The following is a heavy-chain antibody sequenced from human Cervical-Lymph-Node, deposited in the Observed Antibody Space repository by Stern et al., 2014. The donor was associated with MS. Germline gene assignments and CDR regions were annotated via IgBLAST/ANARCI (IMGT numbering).Heavy chain of an antibody. CDR3: ARDTSSPERSDW. V-gene: IGHV3-53*01. Sequence: EVQLVESGGGVIQPGGSLRLSCTASGFTVSRDYMTWVRQAPGNVLDWVSLITNVGSTFYTDSVKGRFTISRDDSKNTVYLHMTSLRAEDTAMYYCARDTSSPERSDWWGQGTLVTVSS. CDR1: GFTVSRDY. J-gene: IGHJ4*02. D-gene: IGHD1-1*01. CDR2: ITNVGST.